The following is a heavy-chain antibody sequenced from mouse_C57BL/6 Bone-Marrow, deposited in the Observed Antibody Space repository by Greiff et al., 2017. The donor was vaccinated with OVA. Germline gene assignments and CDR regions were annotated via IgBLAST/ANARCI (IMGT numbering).Heavy chain of an antibody. J-gene: IGHJ2*01. D-gene: IGHD1-1*01. V-gene: IGHV1-59*01. CDR2: IDPSDSYT. CDR3: ARHYYGSSFLDY. CDR1: GYTFTSYW. Sequence: VQLQQPGAELVRPGTSVKLSCKASGYTFTSYWMHWVKQRPGQGLEWIGVIDPSDSYTNYNQKFKGKATLTVDTSSSTAYMQLSSLTSEDSAVYYCARHYYGSSFLDYWGQGTTLTVSS.